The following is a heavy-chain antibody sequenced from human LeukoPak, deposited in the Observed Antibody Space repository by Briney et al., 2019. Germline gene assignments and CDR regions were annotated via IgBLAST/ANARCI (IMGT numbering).Heavy chain of an antibody. V-gene: IGHV1-18*01. J-gene: IGHJ5*02. CDR2: ISAGNT. CDR3: AREGSNYGSGSYYNWFDP. CDR1: GYMFTSYG. D-gene: IGHD3-10*01. Sequence: ASVKVSCKASGYMFTSYGISWVRQAPGQGLEWMGWISAGNTNYAQKFQDRVTMTTDTSTTTAYMELRSLRSDDTAVYYCAREGSNYGSGSYYNWFDPWGQGTLVTVSS.